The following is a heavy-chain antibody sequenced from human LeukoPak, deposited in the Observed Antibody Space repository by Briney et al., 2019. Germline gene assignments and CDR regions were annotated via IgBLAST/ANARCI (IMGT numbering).Heavy chain of an antibody. Sequence: AGASLKISCKGSGYSFTSYWIGWVRQMPGKGPEWTGIIYPGDSDTRYSPSFQGQVTISADKSISTAYLQWSSLKASDTAMYYCARLVVPAATDWFDPWGQGTLVTVSS. CDR2: IYPGDSDT. CDR3: ARLVVPAATDWFDP. J-gene: IGHJ5*02. CDR1: GYSFTSYW. V-gene: IGHV5-51*01. D-gene: IGHD2-2*01.